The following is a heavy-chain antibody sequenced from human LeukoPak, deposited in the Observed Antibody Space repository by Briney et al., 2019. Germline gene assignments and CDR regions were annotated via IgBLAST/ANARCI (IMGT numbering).Heavy chain of an antibody. V-gene: IGHV3-21*04. CDR2: ITYSSSYI. D-gene: IGHD3-10*01. CDR3: ARGLVRGVIITHFDY. CDR1: GFTFSTFS. J-gene: IGHJ4*02. Sequence: GGSLRLSCAASGFTFSTFSMNWVRQAPGKGLEWVSSITYSSSYIYYADSVKGRFTISRDNAKNSLYLQMNSLRAEDTAVYYCARGLVRGVIITHFDYWGQGTVVTVSS.